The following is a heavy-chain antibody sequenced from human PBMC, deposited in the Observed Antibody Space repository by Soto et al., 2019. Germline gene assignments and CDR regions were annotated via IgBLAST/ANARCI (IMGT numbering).Heavy chain of an antibody. CDR3: ARDKGYGFGWSSSSGMDV. V-gene: IGHV1-18*01. Sequence: QVQLVQSGAEVMTPGASVKVSCKASGYTFSHFGLSWVRQAPGQGLEWMGWISGYNGNTNSAEKFQGRVTMTTDTSTSTAYMEVRSLTSDDTAVYYCARDKGYGFGWSSSSGMDVWGQGTTVTVSS. D-gene: IGHD5-18*01. J-gene: IGHJ6*02. CDR1: GYTFSHFG. CDR2: ISGYNGNT.